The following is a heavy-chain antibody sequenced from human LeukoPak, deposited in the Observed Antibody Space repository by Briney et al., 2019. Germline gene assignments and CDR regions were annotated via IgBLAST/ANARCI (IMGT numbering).Heavy chain of an antibody. Sequence: GGSLRLSCAASGFTFSSYSMNWVSQAPGKGLEWVSSISSSSSYIYYADSVKGRFTISRDNAKNSLYLQMNSLRAEDTAVYYCARGAVNYYDSSGYLGYWGQGTLVTASS. V-gene: IGHV3-21*01. CDR3: ARGAVNYYDSSGYLGY. J-gene: IGHJ4*02. CDR2: ISSSSSYI. D-gene: IGHD3-22*01. CDR1: GFTFSSYS.